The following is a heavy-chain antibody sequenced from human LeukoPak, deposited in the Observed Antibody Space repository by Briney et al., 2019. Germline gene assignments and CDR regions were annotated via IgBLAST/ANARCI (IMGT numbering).Heavy chain of an antibody. CDR3: AKSLGVGGYTRYKGFDQ. D-gene: IGHD3-16*02. Sequence: PGGSLRLSCAASGFTFNSFAMNWVRRAPGKGLEWVSSISGSDGSSHYADFVKGRFTISRDNSKNTLHLQMNSLRAEDTAVYYCAKSLGVGGYTRYKGFDQWGQGTLVTVSS. CDR2: ISGSDGSS. J-gene: IGHJ4*02. V-gene: IGHV3-23*01. CDR1: GFTFNSFA.